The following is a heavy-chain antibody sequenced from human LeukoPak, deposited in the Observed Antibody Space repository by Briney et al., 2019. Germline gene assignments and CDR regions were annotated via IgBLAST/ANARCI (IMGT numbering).Heavy chain of an antibody. J-gene: IGHJ4*02. CDR2: IYHSGST. CDR1: GGSISSSNW. CDR3: AKDILSFGELYPLALDY. V-gene: IGHV4-4*02. Sequence: PSGTLSLTCAVSGGSISSSNWWSWVRQPPGKGLEWIGEIYHSGSTNYNPSLKSRVTISVDTSKNQFSLKLSSVTAADTALYYCAKDILSFGELYPLALDYWGQGTLVTVSS. D-gene: IGHD3-10*01.